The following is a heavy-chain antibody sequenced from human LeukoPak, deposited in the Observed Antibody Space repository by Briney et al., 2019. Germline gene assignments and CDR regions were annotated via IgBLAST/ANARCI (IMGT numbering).Heavy chain of an antibody. CDR3: AGGDGSGRSNWFDP. J-gene: IGHJ5*02. CDR1: GYTFTSYY. CDR2: INPSGGST. V-gene: IGHV1-46*01. Sequence: ASVKVSCKASGYTFTSYYMHWVRQAPGQGLEGMGIINPSGGSTSYAQKFRGRVTTVRDTSTRTVYMELSSLISEDTAVYYCAGGDGSGRSNWFDPWGQGTLVTVSS. D-gene: IGHD3-10*01.